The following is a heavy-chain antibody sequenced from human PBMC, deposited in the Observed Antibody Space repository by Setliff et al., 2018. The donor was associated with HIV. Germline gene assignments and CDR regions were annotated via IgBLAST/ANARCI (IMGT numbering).Heavy chain of an antibody. V-gene: IGHV3-48*03. D-gene: IGHD4-17*01. CDR2: INSYGSST. CDR1: GFIFSSYE. CDR3: ASPKDYGDFPPVGYFDY. Sequence: PGGSLRLSCAASGFIFSSYEMNWVRQAPGKGLEWVSYINSYGSSTYYADSVKGRFTISRDNAKNSLYLQMNSLRAEDTAVYYCASPKDYGDFPPVGYFDYWGQGTLVTVSS. J-gene: IGHJ4*02.